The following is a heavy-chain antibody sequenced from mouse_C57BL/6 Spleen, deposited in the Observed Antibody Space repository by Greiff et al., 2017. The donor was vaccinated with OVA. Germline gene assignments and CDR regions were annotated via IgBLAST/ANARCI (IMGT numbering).Heavy chain of an antibody. Sequence: VQLQQSGAELARPGASVKLSCKASGYTFTSYGISWVKQRTGQGLEWIGEIYPRSGNTYYNAKFKGKATLTADKSSSTAYIELRSLTSEDSAVYFCARNPFTTVVPYYFDYWGQGTTLTVSS. J-gene: IGHJ2*01. CDR3: ARNPFTTVVPYYFDY. CDR2: IYPRSGNT. V-gene: IGHV1-81*01. CDR1: GYTFTSYG. D-gene: IGHD1-1*01.